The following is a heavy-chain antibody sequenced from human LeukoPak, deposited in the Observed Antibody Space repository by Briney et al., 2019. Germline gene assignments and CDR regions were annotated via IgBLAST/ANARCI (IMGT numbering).Heavy chain of an antibody. J-gene: IGHJ5*02. D-gene: IGHD2-2*01. Sequence: GASVKVSCKASGYTFTNYGISWVRQAPGQGLEWMGWISIYNGNTDYAQKLRGRVTMTTDTSTSTAYMELRSLRSDDTAVYFCAREVGYSSSYYGRFDPWGQGTLVIVSS. CDR3: AREVGYSSSYYGRFDP. CDR2: ISIYNGNT. CDR1: GYTFTNYG. V-gene: IGHV1-18*01.